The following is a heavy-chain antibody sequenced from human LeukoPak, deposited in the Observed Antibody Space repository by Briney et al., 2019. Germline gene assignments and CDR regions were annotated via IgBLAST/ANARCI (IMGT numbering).Heavy chain of an antibody. D-gene: IGHD5-24*01. CDR2: IKEDGTET. V-gene: IGHV3-7*03. Sequence: GGSLRLSCAASGFTFGNYGMHWVRQAPGKGLEWVANIKEDGTETYYVDSVKGRFTISRDNAKNSLYLQMNSLRVEDTAVYYCAKEGRSLQTYWGQGTLVTVSS. CDR1: GFTFGNYG. J-gene: IGHJ4*02. CDR3: AKEGRSLQTY.